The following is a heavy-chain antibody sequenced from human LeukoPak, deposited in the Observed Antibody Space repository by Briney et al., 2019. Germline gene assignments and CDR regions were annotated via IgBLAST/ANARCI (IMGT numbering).Heavy chain of an antibody. J-gene: IGHJ4*02. V-gene: IGHV4-59*01. D-gene: IGHD1-26*01. CDR2: IYYSGST. CDR1: GGSISSYY. Sequence: PSETLSLTCTVSGGSISSYYWSWIRQPPGKGLEWIGYIYYSGSTNYNPSLKSRVTISVDTSKNQFSLKLSSVTAADTAVYYCARGGSCASFDYWGQGTLVTVSS. CDR3: ARGGSCASFDY.